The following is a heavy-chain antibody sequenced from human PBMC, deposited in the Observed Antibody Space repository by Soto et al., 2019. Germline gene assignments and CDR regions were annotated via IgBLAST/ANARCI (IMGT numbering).Heavy chain of an antibody. CDR1: GYTFTHYD. CDR2: MNHNTGNT. J-gene: IGHJ4*02. V-gene: IGHV1-8*01. CDR3: ARGGWGAPFDF. D-gene: IGHD3-16*01. Sequence: QVQLVQSGADMKKPGASVKVSCKASGYTFTHYDINWVRQATGQGLEWMGWMNHNTGNTGFAQKFQDRVTMTRNTSISTAYMELSSLRSEDTALYFCARGGWGAPFDFWGQGTPVTVSS.